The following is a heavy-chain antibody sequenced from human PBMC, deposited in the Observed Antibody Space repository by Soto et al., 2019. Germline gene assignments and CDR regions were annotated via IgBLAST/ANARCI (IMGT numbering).Heavy chain of an antibody. CDR3: ARDSVDGYAFFDS. D-gene: IGHD5-12*01. CDR2: IYHSGST. V-gene: IGHV4-30-2*01. CDR1: GGSIISGGYS. Sequence: SETLSLTCAVSGGSIISGGYSWSLIRQPPGKGLEWIGCIYHSGSTYYNPSLKSRVTISVDRPKKQSSLKLTSVTAADTAVYWCARDSVDGYAFFDSWGQGALVTVSS. J-gene: IGHJ5*02.